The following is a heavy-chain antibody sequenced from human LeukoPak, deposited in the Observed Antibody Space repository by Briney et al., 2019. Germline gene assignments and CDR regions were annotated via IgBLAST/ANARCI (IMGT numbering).Heavy chain of an antibody. CDR1: GGSVSSYY. Sequence: PSETLSLTCTVSGGSVSSYYWSWIRQPAGKGLEWVGRIYISGSTNQNPSLKSRVTMSVDTSKNQFSLKLSSVTAADTAVYYCARDSGVAGYGMDVWGQGTTVTVSS. J-gene: IGHJ6*02. D-gene: IGHD6-19*01. CDR3: ARDSGVAGYGMDV. V-gene: IGHV4-4*07. CDR2: IYISGST.